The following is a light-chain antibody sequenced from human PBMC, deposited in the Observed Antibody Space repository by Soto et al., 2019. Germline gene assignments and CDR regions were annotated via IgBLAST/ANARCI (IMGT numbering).Light chain of an antibody. CDR3: LLSHSGLKV. CDR1: TGTVSSGHS. Sequence: QAVVTQEPSLTVSPGGTVTLTCGSSTGTVSSGHSPDWIQQKPGQAPRTLIYDTNNKHSWTPARFSGSLLGGQAALTLSGAQPEDEADYYCLLSHSGLKVFCGGTKLTVL. CDR2: DTN. V-gene: IGLV7-46*01. J-gene: IGLJ2*01.